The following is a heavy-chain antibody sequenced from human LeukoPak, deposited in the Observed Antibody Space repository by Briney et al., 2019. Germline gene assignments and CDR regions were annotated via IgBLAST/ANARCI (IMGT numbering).Heavy chain of an antibody. V-gene: IGHV3-30*18. D-gene: IGHD6-19*01. CDR1: GFTFSSYP. J-gene: IGHJ4*02. Sequence: PGGSLRLSCAASGFTFSSYPMHWVRQAQGKGLEWMAVISYEGSNKYYADSVKGRFTISRDNSTKTLYLEMNSLRPEDTAVYYCAKSYDNGWYVCDYWGQGTLVTVSS. CDR2: ISYEGSNK. CDR3: AKSYDNGWYVCDY.